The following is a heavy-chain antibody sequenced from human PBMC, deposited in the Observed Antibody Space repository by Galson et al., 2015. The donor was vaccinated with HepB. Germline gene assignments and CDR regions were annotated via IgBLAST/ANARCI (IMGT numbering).Heavy chain of an antibody. J-gene: IGHJ4*02. CDR2: IWYDGSNK. CDR3: ARDSGSGSLFDY. CDR1: GFTFSSYG. D-gene: IGHD3-10*01. V-gene: IGHV3-33*01. Sequence: SLRLSCAASGFTFSSYGMHWVRQAPGKGLEWVAVIWYDGSNKYYADSVKGRFTISRDNSKNTLYLQMNSLRAEDTAVYYCARDSGSGSLFDYWGQGTLVTVSS.